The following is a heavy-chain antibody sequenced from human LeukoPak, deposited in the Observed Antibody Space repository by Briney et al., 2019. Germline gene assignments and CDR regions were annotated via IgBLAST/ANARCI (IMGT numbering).Heavy chain of an antibody. CDR1: GFTFSTYA. V-gene: IGHV3-23*01. D-gene: IGHD3-16*01. Sequence: GGSLRLSCAASGFTFSTYAMSWVRQAPGKGLEWGSTISGSGANTYYADSVRGRFTISRDNSKNTLYLHMNNLRVEDTAIYYCAKASWVSSTDAVRWGQGTLVTVSS. CDR2: ISGSGANT. J-gene: IGHJ4*02. CDR3: AKASWVSSTDAVR.